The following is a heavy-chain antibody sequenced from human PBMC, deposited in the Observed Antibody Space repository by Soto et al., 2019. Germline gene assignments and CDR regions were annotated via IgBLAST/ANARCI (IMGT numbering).Heavy chain of an antibody. J-gene: IGHJ6*02. CDR1: GGTFSSYA. V-gene: IGHV1-69*13. D-gene: IGHD1-26*01. Sequence: ASVKVSCKASGGTFSSYAISWVRQAPGQGLEWMGGIIPIFGTANYAQKFQGRVTITADESTSTAYMELSSLRSEDTAVYYCARVEPPSSLHHGYYYYYGMDVWGQGTTVTVSS. CDR3: ARVEPPSSLHHGYYYYYGMDV. CDR2: IIPIFGTA.